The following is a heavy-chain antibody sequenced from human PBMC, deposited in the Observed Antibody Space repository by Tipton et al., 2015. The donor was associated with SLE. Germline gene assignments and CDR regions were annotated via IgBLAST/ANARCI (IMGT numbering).Heavy chain of an antibody. V-gene: IGHV5-10-1*01. Sequence: QLVQSGAEVKKPGESLRISRKGSGYSFTSYWISWVRQMPGKGLEWMGRIDPSDSYTNYSPSFQGHVTISADKSISTAYLQWSSLKASDTAMYYCARWPIAVAREEEYFQHWGQGTLVTVSS. CDR1: GYSFTSYW. D-gene: IGHD6-19*01. CDR3: ARWPIAVAREEEYFQH. CDR2: IDPSDSYT. J-gene: IGHJ1*01.